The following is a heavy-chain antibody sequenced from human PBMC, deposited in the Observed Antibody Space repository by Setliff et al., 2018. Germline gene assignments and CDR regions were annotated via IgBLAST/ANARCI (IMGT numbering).Heavy chain of an antibody. V-gene: IGHV4-61*09. D-gene: IGHD3-22*01. CDR2: VYKTGSI. CDR3: ARAYDSSGWYGESHTYYFDN. CDR1: GDSISGGTYS. Sequence: SETLSLTCTVSGDSISGGTYSWSWIRQPAGEGLEWFGHVYKTGSIIYNPSLKSRVTISSDTSKNQFSLNLYSVTAADTAVYYCARAYDSSGWYGESHTYYFDNWGQGTLGTVSS. J-gene: IGHJ4*02.